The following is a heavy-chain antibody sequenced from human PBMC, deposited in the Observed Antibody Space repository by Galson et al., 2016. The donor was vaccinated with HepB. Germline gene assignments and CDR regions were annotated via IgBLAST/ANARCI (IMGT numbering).Heavy chain of an antibody. Sequence: SVKVSCKASGYTFTSYGISWVRQAPGQGLEWMGWISAYSRKTECAQKFQGRLTMTTDTSTSTAYMELPSLRSGDTAVYYCARGKGFLSYYGMDVWGQGTTVIVSS. CDR2: ISAYSRKT. CDR3: ARGKGFLSYYGMDV. J-gene: IGHJ6*02. V-gene: IGHV1-18*01. D-gene: IGHD2/OR15-2a*01. CDR1: GYTFTSYG.